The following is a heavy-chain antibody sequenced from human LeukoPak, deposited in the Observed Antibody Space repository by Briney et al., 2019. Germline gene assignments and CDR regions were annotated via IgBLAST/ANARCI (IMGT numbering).Heavy chain of an antibody. CDR1: GFTFSSYA. V-gene: IGHV3-30*04. Sequence: GGSLRLSCAASGFTFSSYAMHWVRQAPGKGLEWVAVISYDGSNIYYADSVKGRFTISRDNSKNTLYLQMNSLRAEDTAVYSCARGVVAATLYYYGMDVWGKGTTVTVSS. CDR2: ISYDGSNI. D-gene: IGHD2-15*01. J-gene: IGHJ6*04. CDR3: ARGVVAATLYYYGMDV.